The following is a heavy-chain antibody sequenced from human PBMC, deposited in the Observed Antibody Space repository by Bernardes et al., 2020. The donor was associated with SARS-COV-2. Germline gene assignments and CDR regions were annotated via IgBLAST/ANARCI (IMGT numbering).Heavy chain of an antibody. CDR1: GFTFSSYS. Sequence: GGSLRLSCAASGFTFSSYSMNWVRQAPGKGLEWVSSISSSSSYIYYADSVKGRFTISRDNAKNSLYLQMNSLSAEDTAVYYCTRGPISGYGSFGVWGQGTLVTVSS. V-gene: IGHV3-21*01. CDR2: ISSSSSYI. CDR3: TRGPISGYGSFGV. D-gene: IGHD3-22*01. J-gene: IGHJ4*02.